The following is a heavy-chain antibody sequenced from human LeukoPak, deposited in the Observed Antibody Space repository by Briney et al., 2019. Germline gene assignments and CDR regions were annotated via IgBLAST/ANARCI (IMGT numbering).Heavy chain of an antibody. CDR3: AKDVYGDYGGLVY. Sequence: GGSLRLSSAASGFTFSSYAMSWVRQPPGKGLEWVSSISGSVGRTYYADSVKGRFTISRDNSKNTLYLQMNSLRAEDTAVYYCAKDVYGDYGGLVYWGQGTLVTVSS. V-gene: IGHV3-23*01. D-gene: IGHD4-17*01. CDR2: ISGSVGRT. CDR1: GFTFSSYA. J-gene: IGHJ4*02.